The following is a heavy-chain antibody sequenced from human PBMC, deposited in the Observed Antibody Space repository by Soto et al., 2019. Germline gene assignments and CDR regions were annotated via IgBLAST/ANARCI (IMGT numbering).Heavy chain of an antibody. CDR2: INHSGST. D-gene: IGHD2-2*01. CDR1: GSSVSDGFY. V-gene: IGHV4-38-2*01. CDR3: ARALPVSRYCISIDCPRSGMDV. Sequence: PSETLSLTCAVSGSSVSDGFYWAWIRQSPGQGLEWIAEINHSGSTNYNPSLKSRVTISVDASKNYFSLKLSFVTAADTAVYYCARALPVSRYCISIDCPRSGMDVWGQGTTVTVSS. J-gene: IGHJ6*02.